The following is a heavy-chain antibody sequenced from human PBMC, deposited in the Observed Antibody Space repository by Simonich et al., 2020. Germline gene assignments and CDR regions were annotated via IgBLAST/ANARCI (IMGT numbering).Heavy chain of an antibody. CDR3: ARGLRVAAASTAFQH. D-gene: IGHD6-13*01. V-gene: IGHV4-34*04. CDR2: INHSEIH. J-gene: IGHJ1*01. Sequence: QVQLQQWGAGLLKPSETLSLTCAVYGGSFRCYYWSWIRRPPGKGLEWIGEINHSEIHNNNPTLKSRATITVDTSKNKFSKKLSSVTAADTAVYYCARGLRVAAASTAFQHWGQGTLVTVSS. CDR1: GGSFRCYY.